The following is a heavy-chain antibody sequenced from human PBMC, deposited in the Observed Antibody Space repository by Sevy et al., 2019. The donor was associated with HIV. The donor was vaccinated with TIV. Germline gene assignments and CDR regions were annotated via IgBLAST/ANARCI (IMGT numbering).Heavy chain of an antibody. J-gene: IGHJ6*03. Sequence: ASVKVSCKASGYTFTSYYMHWVRQAPGQGLEWMGIINPSGGSTSDAQKFQGRVTMTRDTSTSTVYMELSSLRSEDTAVYYCARDPSGCSSTNCYWSYYYYYMDVWGKGTTVTVSS. CDR2: INPSGGST. CDR3: ARDPSGCSSTNCYWSYYYYYMDV. CDR1: GYTFTSYY. D-gene: IGHD2-2*01. V-gene: IGHV1-46*01.